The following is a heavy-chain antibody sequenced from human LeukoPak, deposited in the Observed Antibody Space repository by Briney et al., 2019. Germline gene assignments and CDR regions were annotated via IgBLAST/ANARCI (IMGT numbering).Heavy chain of an antibody. V-gene: IGHV1-2*06. CDR1: GQSLTGYF. D-gene: IGHD3-10*01. Sequence: GASVKVSRKASGQSLTGYFIRWVRQAPGQGLEWVGRIDPNTGDTIYAQNFQGRVTVTSATSISTAYMELSRLTSDDTAVYFCARLGLHGSGTYYFFDYWGQGTLVTVSS. CDR2: IDPNTGDT. CDR3: ARLGLHGSGTYYFFDY. J-gene: IGHJ4*02.